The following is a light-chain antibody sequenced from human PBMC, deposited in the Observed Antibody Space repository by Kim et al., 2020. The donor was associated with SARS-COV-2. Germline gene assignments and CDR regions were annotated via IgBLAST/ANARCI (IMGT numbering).Light chain of an antibody. CDR3: QSYDRSLSGSV. V-gene: IGLV1-40*01. CDR2: GNT. CDR1: RSNIGAYYD. J-gene: IGLJ3*02. Sequence: VTVSCTGRRSNIGAYYDVHWYQQLPGTAPKLLIHGNTNRPSGVPYRFSGSKSGTSASLDITGLQAEDEAVYYCQSYDRSLSGSVFGGGTQLTVL.